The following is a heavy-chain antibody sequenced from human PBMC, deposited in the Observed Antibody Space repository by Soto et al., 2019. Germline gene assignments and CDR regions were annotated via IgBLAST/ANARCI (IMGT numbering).Heavy chain of an antibody. V-gene: IGHV3-33*01. D-gene: IGHD3-10*01. CDR2: IWYDGSNK. Sequence: GSLRLSCAASGFTFSNYGMHWVRQAPGKGLEWVAVIWYDGSNKYYADSVKGRFTISRDNSKNTLYVQMNSLRAEDTAVYYCARDPSHGSGSYLDYWGQGTLVTVSS. CDR3: ARDPSHGSGSYLDY. CDR1: GFTFSNYG. J-gene: IGHJ4*02.